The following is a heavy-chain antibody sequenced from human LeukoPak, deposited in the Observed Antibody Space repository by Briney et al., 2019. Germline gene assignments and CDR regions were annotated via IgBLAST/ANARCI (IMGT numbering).Heavy chain of an antibody. Sequence: GGSLRLSCAASGFTFSTYWMHWVRQAPGKGLVWVSRINSDGSSTNYADSVKGRFTISRDNAKNTLYLQMNSLRAEDTAVYYCARGSYDDSGYFPFDYWGQGILVTVSS. J-gene: IGHJ4*02. D-gene: IGHD3-22*01. CDR1: GFTFSTYW. V-gene: IGHV3-74*01. CDR2: INSDGSST. CDR3: ARGSYDDSGYFPFDY.